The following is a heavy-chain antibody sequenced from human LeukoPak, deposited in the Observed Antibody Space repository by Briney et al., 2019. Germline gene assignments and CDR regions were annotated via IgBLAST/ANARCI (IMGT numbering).Heavy chain of an antibody. Sequence: GGSLRLSCATSGFTLRYYQMNWVRQAPGKGLEWVSAISGSGGSPYYADSVKGRFTISRDNSKNTLYLQMNSLRAEDTAVYYCAKALITMQTQPVDYWGQGTLVTVSS. V-gene: IGHV3-23*01. CDR2: ISGSGGSP. CDR1: GFTLRYYQ. D-gene: IGHD3-10*01. CDR3: AKALITMQTQPVDY. J-gene: IGHJ4*02.